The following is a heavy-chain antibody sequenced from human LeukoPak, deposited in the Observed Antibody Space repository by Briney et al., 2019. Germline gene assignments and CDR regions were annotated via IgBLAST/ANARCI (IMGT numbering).Heavy chain of an antibody. J-gene: IGHJ3*02. CDR1: GGSTTSYY. D-gene: IGHD1-7*01. V-gene: IGHV4-4*07. Sequence: SETLPLTRTVSGGSTTSYYWSWIRQPAGKGLEYIGRINTSGSTNYNPSLKSRVTMSVDTSKNQFSLKLGSVTAADTAVYFCARLALPATVGAFHIWGQGTMVSVSS. CDR3: ARLALPATVGAFHI. CDR2: INTSGST.